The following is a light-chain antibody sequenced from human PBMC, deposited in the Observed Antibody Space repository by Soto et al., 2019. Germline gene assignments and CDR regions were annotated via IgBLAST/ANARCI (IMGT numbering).Light chain of an antibody. V-gene: IGKV3-20*01. CDR1: QSVSSSY. CDR3: QPDGSLGT. Sequence: EIVLTQSPGTLSLSPGERATLSCRASQSVSSSYLAWYQQKPGQAPRLLIYGASSRATGIPDRFSGCGSGSDFTLTISRLEPEDFAVYYCQPDGSLGTFVQGTKVEIK. J-gene: IGKJ1*01. CDR2: GAS.